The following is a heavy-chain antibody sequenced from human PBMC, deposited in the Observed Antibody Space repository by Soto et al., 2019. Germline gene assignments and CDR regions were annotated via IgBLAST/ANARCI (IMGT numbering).Heavy chain of an antibody. CDR3: AREANSYGYFWGYDAFDI. CDR1: GFTFSSYG. Sequence: QPXGSLRLSCAASGFTFSSYGMHWVRQAPGKGLEWVAVILYDGSNKYYADSVKGRFTISRDNSKNTLYLQMNSLRAEDTAVYYCAREANSYGYFWGYDAFDIWSQGTMVTVSS. D-gene: IGHD5-18*01. CDR2: ILYDGSNK. J-gene: IGHJ3*02. V-gene: IGHV3-33*01.